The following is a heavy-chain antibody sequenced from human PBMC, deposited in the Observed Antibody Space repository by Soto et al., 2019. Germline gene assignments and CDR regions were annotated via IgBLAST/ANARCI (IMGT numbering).Heavy chain of an antibody. J-gene: IGHJ4*02. Sequence: RVSWAASGLKFRGYAMHSVCQAPGKGLEWVSVISYDGSNKYYADSVQGRFTISRDNSKNQLYLQMNSLRAEDTAVYYCASNGDSSGYYYFDFDYWRQGTLVAASS. CDR1: GLKFRGYA. D-gene: IGHD3-22*01. CDR3: ASNGDSSGYYYFDFDY. V-gene: IGHV3-30-3*01. CDR2: ISYDGSNK.